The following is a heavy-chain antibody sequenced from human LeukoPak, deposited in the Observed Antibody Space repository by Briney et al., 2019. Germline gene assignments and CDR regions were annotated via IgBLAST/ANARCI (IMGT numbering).Heavy chain of an antibody. V-gene: IGHV3-21*01. Sequence: GGSLRLSCAASGFIFSSYSMDWVRQAPGKGLEWVSSISSSSNYIYYADSVRGRFTISRDNAKNTLYLQMNSLRAEDTAVYYCGRGFSIVPAGIPDYWGLGTLVTVSS. CDR2: ISSSSNYI. CDR1: GFIFSSYS. CDR3: GRGFSIVPAGIPDY. J-gene: IGHJ4*02. D-gene: IGHD2-2*02.